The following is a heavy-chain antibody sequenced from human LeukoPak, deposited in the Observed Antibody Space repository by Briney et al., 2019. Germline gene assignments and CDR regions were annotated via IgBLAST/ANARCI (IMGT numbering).Heavy chain of an antibody. CDR1: GFTFSSYT. D-gene: IGHD6-19*01. Sequence: GGSLRLSYAASGFTFSSYTMNWVRQAPGKGLEWVSSISSSSSYIYFADSVKGRFTSSRDNAKNSLYLQMNSLRAEDTAVYYCARDRGGSGWHDYWGQGTLVTVSS. J-gene: IGHJ4*02. CDR2: ISSSSSYI. CDR3: ARDRGGSGWHDY. V-gene: IGHV3-21*01.